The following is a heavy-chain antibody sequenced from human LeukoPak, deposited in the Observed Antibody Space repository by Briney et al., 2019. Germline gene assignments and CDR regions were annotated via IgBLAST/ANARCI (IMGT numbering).Heavy chain of an antibody. CDR3: ARDRYYYDSGSYFYFDL. CDR2: IYYSGST. D-gene: IGHD3-22*01. CDR1: GGSVSSGSHY. Sequence: TSETLSLTCTVSGGSVSSGSHYWSWIRQPPGKGLEWIGYIYYSGSTNYTPSLKSRVTISVDTSKNQFSLKLSSVTAADTAVYYCARDRYYYDSGSYFYFDLWGRGTLVTVSS. V-gene: IGHV4-61*01. J-gene: IGHJ2*01.